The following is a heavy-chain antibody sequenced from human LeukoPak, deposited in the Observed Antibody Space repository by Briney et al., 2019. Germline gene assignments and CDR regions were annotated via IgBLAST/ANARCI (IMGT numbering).Heavy chain of an antibody. CDR2: IIPILGIA. CDR3: ARGDGSGSYYTHYYYGMDV. Sequence: SVKVSCKASGGTFSSYAISWVRQAPGQGLEWMGRIIPILGIANYAQKFQGRVTITADKSTSTAYMELSSLRSEDTAVYYCARGDGSGSYYTHYYYGMDVWGQGTTVTVSS. V-gene: IGHV1-69*04. CDR1: GGTFSSYA. D-gene: IGHD3-10*01. J-gene: IGHJ6*02.